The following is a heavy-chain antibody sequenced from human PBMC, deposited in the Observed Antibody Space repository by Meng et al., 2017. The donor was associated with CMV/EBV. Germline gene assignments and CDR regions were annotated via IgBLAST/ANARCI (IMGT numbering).Heavy chain of an antibody. J-gene: IGHJ4*02. CDR2: ISAYNGNT. V-gene: IGHV1-18*01. CDR1: GYTFTRYG. Sequence: KASWKASGYTFTRYGISWVRQAPGQGLEWMGWISAYNGNTNYAQKLQGRVTMTTDTSTSTAYMELRSLRSDDTAVYYCARDLGNPPDYWGQGTLVTVSS. D-gene: IGHD7-27*01. CDR3: ARDLGNPPDY.